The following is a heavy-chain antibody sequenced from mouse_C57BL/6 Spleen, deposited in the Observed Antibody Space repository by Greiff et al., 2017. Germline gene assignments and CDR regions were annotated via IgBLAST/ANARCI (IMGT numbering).Heavy chain of an antibody. CDR3: ARSGNYYGSSYAMDY. CDR1: GYSFTGYY. V-gene: IGHV1-42*01. J-gene: IGHJ4*01. Sequence: VQLQQSGPELVKPGASVKISCKASGYSFTGYYMNWVKQSPEKSLEWIGEINPSTGGTTYNQKFKAKATLTVDKSSSTAYMQLKSLTSEDSAVYYCARSGNYYGSSYAMDYWGQGTSVTVSS. D-gene: IGHD1-1*01. CDR2: INPSTGGT.